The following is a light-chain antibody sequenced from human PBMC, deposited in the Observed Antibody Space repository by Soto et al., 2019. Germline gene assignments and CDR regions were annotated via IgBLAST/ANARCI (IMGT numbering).Light chain of an antibody. V-gene: IGKV3-20*01. CDR3: QQYGSSPPIT. J-gene: IGKJ5*01. CDR1: QAISGNY. Sequence: EIVLTQSPATLSLSPGKNATLSCRASQAISGNYLAWYQHKPGQAPRLLMYGASSRATGIPDRFSGSGSGTNFTLTISRLEPEDFAVYYCQQYGSSPPITFGQGTRLEIK. CDR2: GAS.